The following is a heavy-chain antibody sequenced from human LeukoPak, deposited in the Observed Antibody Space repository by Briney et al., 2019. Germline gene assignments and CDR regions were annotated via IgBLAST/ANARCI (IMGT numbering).Heavy chain of an antibody. CDR3: ARDRPPFFSGSSAFDY. J-gene: IGHJ4*02. CDR1: GFTFSSYG. Sequence: GGSLRLSCAASGFTFSSYGMHWVRQAPGKGLEWVAVISYDGSNKYYADSVKGRFTISRDNSKNTLYLQMNSLRAEDTAVYYCARDRPPFFSGSSAFDYWGQGTLVTVSS. D-gene: IGHD1-26*01. V-gene: IGHV3-30*03. CDR2: ISYDGSNK.